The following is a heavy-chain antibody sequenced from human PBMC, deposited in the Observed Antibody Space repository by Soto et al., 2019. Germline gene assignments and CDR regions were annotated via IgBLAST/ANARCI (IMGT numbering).Heavy chain of an antibody. J-gene: IGHJ4*02. Sequence: SVKVSCKASGGTFSNYAVNWVRQAPGQGLEWMGAIIPIFGTTNYAQNFQGRVTITADESTSTAYMELSSLRSEDTAVYYGAREPLSSSGLFDYWGQGXLVTVYS. V-gene: IGHV1-69*13. CDR3: AREPLSSSGLFDY. CDR1: GGTFSNYA. D-gene: IGHD3-10*01. CDR2: IIPIFGTT.